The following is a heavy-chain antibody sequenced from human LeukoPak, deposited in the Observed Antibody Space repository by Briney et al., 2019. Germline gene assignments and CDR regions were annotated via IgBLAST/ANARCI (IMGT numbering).Heavy chain of an antibody. V-gene: IGHV3-21*01. CDR3: ARGGYSSPRYYYYGMDV. CDR1: GFTFSSYS. D-gene: IGHD6-19*01. CDR2: ISSSSSYI. Sequence: GGSLRLSCAASGFTFSSYSMNWVRQAPGKGLEWVSSISSSSSYIYYADSVKGRFTISRDNAKNSLYLQMNSLRAEDTAVYYCARGGYSSPRYYYYGMDVWGQGTTVTVSS. J-gene: IGHJ6*02.